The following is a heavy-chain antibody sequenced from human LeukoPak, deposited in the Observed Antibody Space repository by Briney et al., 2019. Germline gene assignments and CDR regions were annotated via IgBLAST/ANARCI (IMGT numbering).Heavy chain of an antibody. V-gene: IGHV1-18*01. CDR3: ARCCDILTGSPLPYYYYYGMDV. CDR2: ISAYNGNT. D-gene: IGHD3-9*01. J-gene: IGHJ6*02. CDR1: GYTFTSYG. Sequence: GASVKVSCKASGYTFTSYGINWVRQAPGQGLEWMGWISAYNGNTNYAQKLQGRVTMTTDTSTSTAYMELRSLRSDDTAVYYCARCCDILTGSPLPYYYYYGMDVWGQGTTVTVSS.